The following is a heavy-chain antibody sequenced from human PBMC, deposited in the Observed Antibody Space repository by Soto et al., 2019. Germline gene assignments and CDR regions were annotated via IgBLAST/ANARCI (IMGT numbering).Heavy chain of an antibody. D-gene: IGHD6-13*01. Sequence: GGSLRLSCAVSGFTFTNYWMHWVRQAPGKGLVWVSRLNGDGSHTDYADSVKGRFTISRDNVKNTLYLQMNSLRAEDTAVYYRLREVEQQLTHVGDNSFASGRRETLFTV. CDR1: GFTFTNYW. J-gene: IGHJ4*02. CDR2: LNGDGSHT. CDR3: LREVEQQLTHVGDNSFAS. V-gene: IGHV3-74*01.